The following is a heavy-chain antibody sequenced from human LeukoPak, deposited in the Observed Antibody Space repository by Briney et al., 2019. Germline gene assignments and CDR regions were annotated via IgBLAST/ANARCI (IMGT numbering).Heavy chain of an antibody. D-gene: IGHD3-3*01. Sequence: GGSLRLSCAASGFTFSSYWMHWVRQAPGKGLVWVSRINSDGSSTSYADSVKGRFTISRDNAKTTLYLQMNSLRAEDTAVYYCARASYYDFWSGYYKEGGFDYWGQGTLVTVSS. CDR2: INSDGSST. CDR1: GFTFSSYW. V-gene: IGHV3-74*01. J-gene: IGHJ4*02. CDR3: ARASYYDFWSGYYKEGGFDY.